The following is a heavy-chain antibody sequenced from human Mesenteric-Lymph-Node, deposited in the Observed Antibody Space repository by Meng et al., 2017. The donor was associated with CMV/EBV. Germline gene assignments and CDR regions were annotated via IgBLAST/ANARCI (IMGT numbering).Heavy chain of an antibody. D-gene: IGHD6-19*01. J-gene: IGHJ6*02. CDR1: GFTLSSYG. Sequence: GESLKISCAVSGFTLSSYGMHWVRQTPGKGLEWVTLISYDGSNKYADSVKGRFTISRDTSKNMLYLEMNSLRTEDTALYYCVRDGGYSSGWSRRGLYHYGLDVWGQGTTVTVSS. CDR2: ISYDGSNK. V-gene: IGHV3-30*03. CDR3: VRDGGYSSGWSRRGLYHYGLDV.